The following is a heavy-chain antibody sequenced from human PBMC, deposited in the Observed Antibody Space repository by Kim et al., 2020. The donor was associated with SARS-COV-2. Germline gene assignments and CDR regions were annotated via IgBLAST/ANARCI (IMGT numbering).Heavy chain of an antibody. Sequence: SETLSLTCTVSGGSISSGGYYWSWIRQHPGKGLEWIGYIYYSGSTYYNPSLKSRVTISVDTSKNQFSLKLSSVTAADTAVYYCARDQFYYGSGYGMDVWGQGTTVTVSS. CDR1: GGSISSGGYY. J-gene: IGHJ6*02. CDR2: IYYSGST. CDR3: ARDQFYYGSGYGMDV. V-gene: IGHV4-31*03. D-gene: IGHD3-10*01.